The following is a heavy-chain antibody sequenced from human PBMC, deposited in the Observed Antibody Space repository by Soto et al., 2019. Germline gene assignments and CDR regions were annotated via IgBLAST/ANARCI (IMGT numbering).Heavy chain of an antibody. Sequence: GGSLRLSCAASGLTFNRYWMHWVRHAPGKGLVWVSHINTDGTNSNYADSVKGRFTISRDNAKSTLFLQMDSLRVDDTGVYYCALTRRSSLLEVAGPGFEYWGQGTLVTVSS. CDR1: GLTFNRYW. J-gene: IGHJ4*02. CDR3: ALTRRSSLLEVAGPGFEY. V-gene: IGHV3-74*01. CDR2: INTDGTNS. D-gene: IGHD6-19*01.